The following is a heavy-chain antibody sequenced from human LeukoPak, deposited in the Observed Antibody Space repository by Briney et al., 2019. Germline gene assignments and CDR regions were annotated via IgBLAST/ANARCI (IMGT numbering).Heavy chain of an antibody. CDR3: AKIYVDTATVHGRYYYYYMDV. CDR2: ISPSGDIT. CDR1: EFTFSSYG. J-gene: IGHJ6*03. Sequence: GGTLRLSCAASEFTFSSYGMSWVRQAPGKGLEWVSAISPSGDITYYADSVKGRFTISRDNSKNTLYLQMNSLRAEDTAVYYCAKIYVDTATVHGRYYYYYMDVWGKGTTVTISS. V-gene: IGHV3-23*01. D-gene: IGHD5-18*01.